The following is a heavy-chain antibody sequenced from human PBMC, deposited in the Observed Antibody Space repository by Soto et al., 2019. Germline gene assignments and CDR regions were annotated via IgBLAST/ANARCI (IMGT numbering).Heavy chain of an antibody. CDR2: IYYSGST. Sequence: QLQLQESGPGLVKPSETLSLTCTVSGGSISSSSYYWGWIRQPPGKGLEWIGSIYYSGSTYYNPSLKSRVTISVDTSKNQFSLKLSSVTAADTAVYYCARHWSAITIFGVVNYWFDPWGQGTLVTVSS. V-gene: IGHV4-39*01. CDR3: ARHWSAITIFGVVNYWFDP. D-gene: IGHD3-3*01. CDR1: GGSISSSSYY. J-gene: IGHJ5*02.